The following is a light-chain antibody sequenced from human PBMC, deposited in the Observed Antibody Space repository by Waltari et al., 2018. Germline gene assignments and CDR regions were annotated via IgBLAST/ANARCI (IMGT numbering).Light chain of an antibody. V-gene: IGKV1-5*03. CDR2: EAS. Sequence: DIQMTQSPSTLSASVGDSGTITCRASHSSSTWLAWYQQKPGKAPKLLIYEASSLENGVPSRFSGSGSGTEFTLTISSLQPDDFATYYCQQFNTYPIPFGRGTKVDIK. J-gene: IGKJ3*01. CDR3: QQFNTYPIP. CDR1: HSSSTW.